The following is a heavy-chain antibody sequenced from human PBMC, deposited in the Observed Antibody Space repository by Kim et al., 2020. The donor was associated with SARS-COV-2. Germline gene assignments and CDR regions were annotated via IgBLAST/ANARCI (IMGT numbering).Heavy chain of an antibody. D-gene: IGHD5-12*01. J-gene: IGHJ4*02. V-gene: IGHV4-39*01. CDR3: ARHRTDIGLRYPYFDY. Sequence: SLKSRVTISVDTSKNRFSLKLSSVTAADTAVYYCARHRTDIGLRYPYFDYWGQGTLVTVSS.